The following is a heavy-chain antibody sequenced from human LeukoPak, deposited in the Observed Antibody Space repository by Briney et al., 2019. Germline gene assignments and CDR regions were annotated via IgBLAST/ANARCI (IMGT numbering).Heavy chain of an antibody. D-gene: IGHD5-18*01. CDR3: AKARGYSYASDY. Sequence: HPGGSLRLPCAASGFTFSSYAMSWARQAPGKELEWVSGVSASGGSTYYADSVKGRFTISRDNSKNTLYLQMNSLRAEDTAVFYCAKARGYSYASDYWGQGTLVTVSS. CDR1: GFTFSSYA. J-gene: IGHJ4*02. CDR2: VSASGGST. V-gene: IGHV3-23*01.